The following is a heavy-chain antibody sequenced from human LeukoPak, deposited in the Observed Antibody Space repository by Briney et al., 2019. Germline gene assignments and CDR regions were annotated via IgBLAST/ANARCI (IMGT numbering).Heavy chain of an antibody. CDR1: GFTFDDYA. D-gene: IGHD6-19*01. J-gene: IGHJ4*02. CDR3: AKAGSSSGWEYYFDY. CDR2: ISWNSGSI. V-gene: IGHV3-9*01. Sequence: GGSLRLSCAASGFTFDDYAMHWVRQAPGKGLEWVSGISWNSGSIGYADSVKGRFTISRDNAKNSLYLQMNSLRAEDTALYYCAKAGSSSGWEYYFDYWGQGTLVTVSS.